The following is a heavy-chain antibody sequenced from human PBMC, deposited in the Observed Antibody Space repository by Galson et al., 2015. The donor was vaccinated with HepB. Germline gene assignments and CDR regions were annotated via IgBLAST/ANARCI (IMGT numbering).Heavy chain of an antibody. J-gene: IGHJ4*02. V-gene: IGHV3-48*02. CDR1: GFTFSSYS. CDR3: ARSIYSWEFPGALIDY. Sequence: SLRLSCAAPGFTFSSYSMIWVRQAPGKGLEWISYISSSGNTIYYADSVKGRFTISRDNAKKSLFLQMNSLRDEDTAVYYFARSIYSWEFPGALIDYWGQGTLVTVSS. D-gene: IGHD3-10*01. CDR2: ISSSGNTI.